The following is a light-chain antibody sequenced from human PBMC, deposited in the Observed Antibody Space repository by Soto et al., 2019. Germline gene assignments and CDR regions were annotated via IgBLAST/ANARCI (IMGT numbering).Light chain of an antibody. CDR2: AAS. J-gene: IGKJ3*01. CDR1: QSISSY. CDR3: QPSYSTPT. V-gene: IGKV1-39*01. Sequence: DIQMTQSPSSLSASVGDRVTITCRASQSISSYLNWYQQKPGKAPKLLIYAASSLQSGVPSRFSGSGSGTDFTLTNSSLQPEDFATYYCQPSYSTPTFGPGTKVDIK.